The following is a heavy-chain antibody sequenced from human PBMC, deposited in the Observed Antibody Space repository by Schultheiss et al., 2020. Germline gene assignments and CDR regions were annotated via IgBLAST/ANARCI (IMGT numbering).Heavy chain of an antibody. J-gene: IGHJ6*04. CDR3: TTGPYSRDHQHYDMDI. Sequence: GGSMRLSCAASGFTFNNAWMNWVRQAPGKGLEWVGRIKSNSDSATTDYAAPVKGRFTISRDDSKDTLYLQMNSLKTEDTAVYYCTTGPYSRDHQHYDMDIWGKGTT. CDR1: GFTFNNAW. V-gene: IGHV3-15*07. CDR2: IKSNSDSATT. D-gene: IGHD1-14*01.